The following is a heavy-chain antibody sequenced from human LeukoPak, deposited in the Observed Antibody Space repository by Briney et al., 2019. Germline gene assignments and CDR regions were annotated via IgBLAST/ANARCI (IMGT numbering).Heavy chain of an antibody. J-gene: IGHJ4*02. CDR2: IKQDGSER. D-gene: IGHD3-3*01. Sequence: GGSLRLSCAASGFTFSSYWMSWVRQAPGKGLEWVANIKQDGSERYYVDSVKGRFTISRDNAKNSLYLQMNSLRAEDTAVYYCARGSGYYTYTLFDYWGQGTLVTVSS. V-gene: IGHV3-7*04. CDR3: ARGSGYYTYTLFDY. CDR1: GFTFSSYW.